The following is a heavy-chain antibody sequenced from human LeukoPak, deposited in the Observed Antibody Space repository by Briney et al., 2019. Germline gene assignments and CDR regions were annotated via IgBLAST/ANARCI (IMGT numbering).Heavy chain of an antibody. J-gene: IGHJ6*03. D-gene: IGHD6-13*01. CDR2: IIPIFGTA. CDR3: ARAGSSSWGAAYYYMDV. Sequence: GASVKVSCKASGGTFSSYDIRWVRQAPGQGLEWMGGIIPIFGTANYAQKFQGRVTITADKSTSTAYMELSSLRSEDTAVYYCARAGSSSWGAAYYYMDVWGKGTTVTVSS. V-gene: IGHV1-69*06. CDR1: GGTFSSYD.